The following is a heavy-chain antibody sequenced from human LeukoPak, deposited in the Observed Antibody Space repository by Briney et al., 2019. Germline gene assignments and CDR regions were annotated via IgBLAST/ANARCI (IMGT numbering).Heavy chain of an antibody. Sequence: SQTLSLTCAISGDSVSSNSATWNWIRQSPSRGLEWLGRTYYRSKWNNDYAVSVKSRIIIDPDTSKNQFSLQLNSVTPEDTAMYYCARGGIAVAGLDYWGQGILVTVSP. J-gene: IGHJ4*02. CDR2: TYYRSKWNN. V-gene: IGHV6-1*01. CDR1: GDSVSSNSAT. D-gene: IGHD6-19*01. CDR3: ARGGIAVAGLDY.